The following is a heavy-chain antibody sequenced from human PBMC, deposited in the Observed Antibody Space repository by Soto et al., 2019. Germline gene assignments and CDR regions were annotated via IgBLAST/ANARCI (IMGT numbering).Heavy chain of an antibody. CDR2: INPSGGST. CDR1: GYTFTSYY. CDR3: ATDYGGKSN. J-gene: IGHJ4*02. Sequence: ASVKVSCKASGYTFTSYYMHWVRQAPGQGLEWMGIINPSGGSTNYAQKFQGRVAITADESTSTAYMELSSLRSEDTAVYYCATDYGGKSNWGQGTLVTVSS. V-gene: IGHV1-46*01. D-gene: IGHD4-17*01.